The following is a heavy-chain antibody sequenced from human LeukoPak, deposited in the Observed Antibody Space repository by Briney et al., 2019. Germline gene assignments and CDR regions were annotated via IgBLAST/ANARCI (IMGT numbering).Heavy chain of an antibody. CDR2: IDGSGSST. CDR1: GFSLSSSV. D-gene: IGHD3-22*01. CDR3: AREGHSSGNCGMFDI. Sequence: QAGGSPRLSCAASGFSLSSSVMHWVRQGPGKGLEYVSGIDGSGSSTHYANSLKDRFTISKDNSKNTLYLQMGSLRVEDMAVYYCAREGHSSGNCGMFDIWGQGTMVTVSS. V-gene: IGHV3-64*01. J-gene: IGHJ3*02.